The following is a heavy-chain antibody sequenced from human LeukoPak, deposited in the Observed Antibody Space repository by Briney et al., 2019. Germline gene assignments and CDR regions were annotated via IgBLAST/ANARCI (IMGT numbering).Heavy chain of an antibody. CDR1: GYTFTSYY. CDR3: ARIGTSAVTTKDDYYYYMDV. J-gene: IGHJ6*03. CDR2: INPSGGST. D-gene: IGHD4-11*01. Sequence: ASVKVSCKASGYTFTSYYMHWVRQAPGQGLEWMGIINPSGGSTSYAQKFQGRVTMTRDMSTSTVYMELSSLRSEDTAVYYCARIGTSAVTTKDDYYYYMDVWGKGTTVTVSS. V-gene: IGHV1-46*01.